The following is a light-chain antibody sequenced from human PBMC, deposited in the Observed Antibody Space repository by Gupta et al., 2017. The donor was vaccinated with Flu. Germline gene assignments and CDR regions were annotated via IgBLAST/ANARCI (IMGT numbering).Light chain of an antibody. CDR1: QNINNY. J-gene: IGKJ1*01. CDR2: AAS. Sequence: DIQMTQSPSSLSASVGDRVTITCRASQNINNYLNWYQHNPGKAPKLLIYAASSLHSGVPSRFNGSGSGTDFTLTINRLQPEDFATYYCQQRDSTPWTFGQGTKVEIK. V-gene: IGKV1-39*01. CDR3: QQRDSTPWT.